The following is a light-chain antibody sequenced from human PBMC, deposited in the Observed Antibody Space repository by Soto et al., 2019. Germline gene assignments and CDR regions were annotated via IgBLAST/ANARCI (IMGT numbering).Light chain of an antibody. CDR1: QDIGNL. CDR3: HGYSIAPFT. Sequence: DIQMTQSPSSLSSSAGDRVSIACRASQDIGNLLAWYQQKPGKAPRLLIYGAYNVQSGVPSRFSGSGSGTDFTLTISSVQPEDVATYYCHGYSIAPFTFGHGTKVDIK. J-gene: IGKJ3*01. V-gene: IGKV1-27*01. CDR2: GAY.